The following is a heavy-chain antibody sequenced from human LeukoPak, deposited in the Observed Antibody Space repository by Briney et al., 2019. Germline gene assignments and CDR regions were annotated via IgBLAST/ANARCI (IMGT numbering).Heavy chain of an antibody. CDR1: GFTFSSYG. V-gene: IGHV3-30*02. Sequence: GGSLRLSCAASGFTFSSYGMHWVRQAPGKGLEWVAFIRYDGSNKYYADSVKGRFAISRDNSKNTLYLQMNSLRAEDTAVYYCAKDMVAATLLFDYWGQGTLVTVPS. CDR3: AKDMVAATLLFDY. CDR2: IRYDGSNK. D-gene: IGHD2-15*01. J-gene: IGHJ4*02.